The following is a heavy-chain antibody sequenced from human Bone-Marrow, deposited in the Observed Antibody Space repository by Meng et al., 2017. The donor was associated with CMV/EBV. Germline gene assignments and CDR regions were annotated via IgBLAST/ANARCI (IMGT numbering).Heavy chain of an antibody. CDR1: GGSISSYY. J-gene: IGHJ4*02. V-gene: IGHV4-59*12. D-gene: IGHD3-3*01. CDR3: ARARRYYDFWSGFGPTD. CDR2: IYYSGST. Sequence: GSLRLSCTVSGGSISSYYWSWIRQPPGKGLEWIGYIYYSGSTNYNPSLKSRVTISVDTSKNQFSLKLTSVTAADTAVYYCARARRYYDFWSGFGPTDWGQGTLVTVSS.